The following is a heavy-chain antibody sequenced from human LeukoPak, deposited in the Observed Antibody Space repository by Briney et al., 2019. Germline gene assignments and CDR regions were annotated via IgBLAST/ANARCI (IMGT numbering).Heavy chain of an antibody. V-gene: IGHV4-34*01. CDR3: ARSAYSGDLPYGLDV. Sequence: SETLSLTCVVYGGSFSGYFWSWIRQPPGKGLEWIGEITPSGSTNYNPSLKSRVSISIDTSKKKLSLRLTSVTAADTAVYYCARSAYSGDLPYGLDVWGQGTTVNVSS. D-gene: IGHD4-17*01. CDR2: ITPSGST. J-gene: IGHJ6*02. CDR1: GGSFSGYF.